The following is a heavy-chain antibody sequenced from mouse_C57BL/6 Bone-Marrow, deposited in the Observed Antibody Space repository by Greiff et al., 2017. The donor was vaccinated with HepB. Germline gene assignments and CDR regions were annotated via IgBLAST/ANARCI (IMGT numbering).Heavy chain of an antibody. V-gene: IGHV6-6*01. D-gene: IGHD2-4*01. CDR1: GFTFSDAW. Sequence: EVKLVESGGGLVQPGGSMKLSCAASGFTFSDAWMDWVRQSPEKGLEWVAEIRNKANNHATYYAESVKGKFTISRDDSKNSVYLQLNSLRAEDTGIYYCTRRYDYDGPWYFDVWGTGTTVTVSS. CDR3: TRRYDYDGPWYFDV. CDR2: IRNKANNHAT. J-gene: IGHJ1*03.